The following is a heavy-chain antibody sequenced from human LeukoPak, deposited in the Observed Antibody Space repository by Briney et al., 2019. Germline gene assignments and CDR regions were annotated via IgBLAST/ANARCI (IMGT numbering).Heavy chain of an antibody. CDR3: ARKSDYYDSSGYYYGLSWDYFDY. V-gene: IGHV1-18*01. CDR2: ISAYNGNT. J-gene: IGHJ4*02. CDR1: GYTFTSYG. D-gene: IGHD3-22*01. Sequence: ASVTVSCKASGYTFTSYGISWVRQPPGQGLEWMGWISAYNGNTTYAQKLQGRVTMTTDTSTSTAYMELRSLRSDDTAVYYCARKSDYYDSSGYYYGLSWDYFDYWGQGTLVTVSS.